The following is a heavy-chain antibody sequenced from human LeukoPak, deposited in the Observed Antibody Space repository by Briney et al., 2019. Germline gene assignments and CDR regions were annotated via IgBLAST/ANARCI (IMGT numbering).Heavy chain of an antibody. Sequence: SETLSLTCTVSGGSINGYYWSWIRQPPGKGLEWIAFIYYSGSTNYNPSLNSRVTISLDTSKNQFSLKLSSVTAADTAVYYCARDKKIGATGSDCLDVWGQGTTVTVSS. D-gene: IGHD6-13*01. CDR2: IYYSGST. CDR1: GGSINGYY. J-gene: IGHJ6*02. V-gene: IGHV4-59*01. CDR3: ARDKKIGATGSDCLDV.